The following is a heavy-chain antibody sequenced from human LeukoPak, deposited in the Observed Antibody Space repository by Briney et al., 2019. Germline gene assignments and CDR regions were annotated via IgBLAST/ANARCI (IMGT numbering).Heavy chain of an antibody. Sequence: ASVKVSCKASGYTLVSYGMTWVRQAPGQGLEWMGWISGYNGNTNYAQKLQGRVTMTTDTSTSTAYMELRSLRSDDTAVYYCAYRSGVGFDIWGQGTMVTVSS. CDR3: AYRSGVGFDI. V-gene: IGHV1-18*01. CDR1: GYTLVSYG. D-gene: IGHD6-19*01. CDR2: ISGYNGNT. J-gene: IGHJ3*02.